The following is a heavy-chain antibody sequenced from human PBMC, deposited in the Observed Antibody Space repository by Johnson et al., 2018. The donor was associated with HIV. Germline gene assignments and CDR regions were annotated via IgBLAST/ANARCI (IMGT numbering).Heavy chain of an antibody. D-gene: IGHD1-26*01. Sequence: VQLVESGGGVVQPGRSLRLSCAASGFTFSSYAMHWVRQAPGKGLEWVAVISYDGSNKYYADSVKGPLTISRDNSKNTLYLQMNSLRAEDTAVYYCARTVGAKEQGAFDIWGQGTMVTVSS. CDR3: ARTVGAKEQGAFDI. V-gene: IGHV3-30*04. CDR2: ISYDGSNK. CDR1: GFTFSSYA. J-gene: IGHJ3*02.